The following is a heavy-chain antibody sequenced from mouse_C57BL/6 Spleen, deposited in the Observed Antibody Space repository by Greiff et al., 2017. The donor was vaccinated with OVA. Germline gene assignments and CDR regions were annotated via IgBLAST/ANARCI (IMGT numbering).Heavy chain of an antibody. Sequence: EVQLEQSGADLVKPGGSLKLSCAASGFTLTSYGMSWVRQTPDKRLEWVGTISSGGSYTYYPDSVKGRFTISKDNDKTTLYLRMSSQKSEDAAMDYCARDGGGPDFGYWGQGTTLSVSS. D-gene: IGHD2-3*01. CDR2: ISSGGSYT. CDR1: GFTLTSYG. J-gene: IGHJ2*01. V-gene: IGHV5-6*01. CDR3: ARDGGGPDFGY.